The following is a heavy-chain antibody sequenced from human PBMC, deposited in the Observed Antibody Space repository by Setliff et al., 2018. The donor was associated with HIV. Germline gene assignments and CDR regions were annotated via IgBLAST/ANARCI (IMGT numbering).Heavy chain of an antibody. CDR3: ARDPVSDNSARPYYFDY. D-gene: IGHD2-21*01. Sequence: VKVSCKASGYTLRRHGISWVRQAPGQGLEWMGGIIPMFGTANYEQKFQGRFTITADESTSTAYMELSSLRSEDTAVYFCARDPVSDNSARPYYFDYWGQGTLVTVS. J-gene: IGHJ4*02. CDR2: IIPMFGTA. V-gene: IGHV1-69*01. CDR1: GYTLRRHG.